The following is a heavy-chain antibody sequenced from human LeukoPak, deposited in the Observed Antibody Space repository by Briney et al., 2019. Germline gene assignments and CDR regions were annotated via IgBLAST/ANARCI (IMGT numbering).Heavy chain of an antibody. CDR1: GYTVSSIY. Sequence: GGSLRLSCAVSGYTVSSIYMTWVRQAPGKGLEWVSSIYSDGNTYYADSVKGRFTLSRDSSRNTLYLQMNDLRVEDTAVYYCAGDTHSSSWYDHWGQGTLVTVSS. CDR3: AGDTHSSSWYDH. CDR2: IYSDGNT. J-gene: IGHJ5*02. D-gene: IGHD6-19*01. V-gene: IGHV3-53*01.